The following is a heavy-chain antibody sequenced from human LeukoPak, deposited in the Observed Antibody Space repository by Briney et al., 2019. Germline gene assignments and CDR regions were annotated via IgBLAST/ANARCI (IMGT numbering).Heavy chain of an antibody. CDR1: GFTLSTYA. J-gene: IGHJ4*02. CDR3: ARDLRKVADYYFDY. Sequence: PGGPLRLSCAASGFTLSTYAMHWVRQAPGKGLEWVAVISSDGRDKHHADSVKGRFTISRDNSKNTLFLQMNSLRPEDTARYYCARDLRKVADYYFDYWGQGTLVTVSS. D-gene: IGHD6-19*01. CDR2: ISSDGRDK. V-gene: IGHV3-30-3*01.